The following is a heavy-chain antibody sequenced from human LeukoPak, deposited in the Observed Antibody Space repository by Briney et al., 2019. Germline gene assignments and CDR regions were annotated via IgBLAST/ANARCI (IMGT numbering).Heavy chain of an antibody. Sequence: SETLSLTCTVSGGSISSYYWSWLRQPPGKGLEWIGYIYYSGSTNYKPFLKSRVTISENTSKNQFSLKLSSVTAADTAVYYCARETGDAFDIWGQGTMVTVSS. D-gene: IGHD3-9*01. J-gene: IGHJ3*02. CDR1: GGSISSYY. CDR2: IYYSGST. CDR3: ARETGDAFDI. V-gene: IGHV4-59*01.